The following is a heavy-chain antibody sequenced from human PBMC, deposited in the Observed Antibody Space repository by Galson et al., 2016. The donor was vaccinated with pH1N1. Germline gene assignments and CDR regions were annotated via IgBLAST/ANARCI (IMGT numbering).Heavy chain of an antibody. CDR2: MNPKSGTT. CDR3: ARVDSSKWQRGWLDP. D-gene: IGHD6-13*01. J-gene: IGHJ5*02. Sequence: SVKVSCKASGYNFTTYDINWVRQAPGQGLEWVGWMNPKSGTTGYAQKFQGRVTMTRRISINTVYMDLNSLSSEDTAVYYCARVDSSKWQRGWLDPWGQGTLVTVSS. CDR1: GYNFTTYD. V-gene: IGHV1-8*01.